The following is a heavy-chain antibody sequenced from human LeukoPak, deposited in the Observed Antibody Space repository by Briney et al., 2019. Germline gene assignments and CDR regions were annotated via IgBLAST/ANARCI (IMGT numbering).Heavy chain of an antibody. J-gene: IGHJ6*02. CDR2: IDLSGST. Sequence: PSETLSLTCTVSGGPISSYYWSWIRQPPGKGREGVGYIDLSGSTNSNPSLKSRVTLSLDTSNNTPSLRLRSVTAADTAVDYCARAGYSSSWSLSNYYGMDVWGQGTTVTVSS. D-gene: IGHD6-13*01. V-gene: IGHV4-59*01. CDR1: GGPISSYY. CDR3: ARAGYSSSWSLSNYYGMDV.